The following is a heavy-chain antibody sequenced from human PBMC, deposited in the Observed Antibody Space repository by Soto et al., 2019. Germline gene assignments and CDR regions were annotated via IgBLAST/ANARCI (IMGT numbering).Heavy chain of an antibody. CDR3: GTEAHKWNDGRYSLDY. CDR2: IIPFFGTG. CDR1: GGTFSNYA. D-gene: IGHD1-1*01. J-gene: IGHJ4*01. Sequence: ASVKVSCKASGGTFSNYAFSWVRQAPGQGLEWMGGIIPFFGTGNYAQKFQGRVTITADESTSTASMELPSLTSEDTAVYYCGTEAHKWNDGRYSLDYWGQGTLVTVSS. V-gene: IGHV1-69*13.